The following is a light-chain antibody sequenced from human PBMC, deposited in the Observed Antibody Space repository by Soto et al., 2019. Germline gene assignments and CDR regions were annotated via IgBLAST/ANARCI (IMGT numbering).Light chain of an antibody. CDR1: QNVYNN. J-gene: IGKJ4*01. V-gene: IGKV3-15*01. CDR3: QQCRNWPLT. CDR2: DAS. Sequence: EIGMTQSQATLSVSPGEGATLSCNASQNVYNNLAWYQQRPGQPPRLLIYDASTRATGISARFSGSGYGTEFTLSVSSLQSEAFAVYFCQQCRNWPLTFGGGTKVAIK.